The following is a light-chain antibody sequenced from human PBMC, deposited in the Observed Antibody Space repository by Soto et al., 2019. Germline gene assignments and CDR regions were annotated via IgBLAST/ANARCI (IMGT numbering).Light chain of an antibody. CDR3: SSYTSSSNLVV. Sequence: QSAQAHPASVSWSPGHSITISCTGTSSDVGGYNYVSWYQQHPGKAPKLMIYEVSNRPSGVSNRFSGSKSGNTASLTISGLQAEDEADYYCSSYTSSSNLVVFGTGTKVTVL. J-gene: IGLJ1*01. CDR2: EVS. CDR1: SSDVGGYNY. V-gene: IGLV2-14*01.